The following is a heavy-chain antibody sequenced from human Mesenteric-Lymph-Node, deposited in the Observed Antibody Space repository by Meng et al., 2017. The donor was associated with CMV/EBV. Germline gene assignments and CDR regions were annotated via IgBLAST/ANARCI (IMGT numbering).Heavy chain of an antibody. V-gene: IGHV1-24*01. CDR3: ATLRTWFGVLAIYYGMDV. Sequence: ASVKVSCKVSGYTVTELSMHWVRQAPGKGLEWMGGFDPEYGETIYAQKFQGRVTMTEDTSTDTANMELSSLRSEDTAVHYCATLRTWFGVLAIYYGMDVWGQGTTVTVSS. D-gene: IGHD3-16*01. CDR1: GYTVTELS. J-gene: IGHJ6*02. CDR2: FDPEYGET.